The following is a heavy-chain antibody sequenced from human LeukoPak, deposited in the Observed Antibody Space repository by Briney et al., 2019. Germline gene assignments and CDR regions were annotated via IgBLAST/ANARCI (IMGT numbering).Heavy chain of an antibody. V-gene: IGHV4-59*01. J-gene: IGHJ6*02. CDR1: GGSISSYY. Sequence: SETLSLTCTVSGGSISSYYWSWIRQPPGKGLEWIGYIYYSGSTNYNPSLKSRVTISVDTSKNQFFLKLSSVTAADTAVYYCARDRKLELRSYYYGMDVWGQGTTVTVSS. D-gene: IGHD1-7*01. CDR3: ARDRKLELRSYYYGMDV. CDR2: IYYSGST.